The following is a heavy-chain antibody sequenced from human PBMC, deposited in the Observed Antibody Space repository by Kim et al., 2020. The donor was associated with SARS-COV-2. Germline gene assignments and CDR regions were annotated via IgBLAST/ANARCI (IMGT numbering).Heavy chain of an antibody. Sequence: GGSLRLFCAASGFTFSSYSMTWVRQAPGKGLEWVSYINGNSAIIHYADSVKGRFTISIDNAKNSLFLQMNSLRADDTALYYCVRAGHYDSSGYLRDFDYWGQGTMVTVSS. CDR3: VRAGHYDSSGYLRDFDY. J-gene: IGHJ4*02. CDR1: GFTFSSYS. D-gene: IGHD3-22*01. CDR2: INGNSAII. V-gene: IGHV3-48*04.